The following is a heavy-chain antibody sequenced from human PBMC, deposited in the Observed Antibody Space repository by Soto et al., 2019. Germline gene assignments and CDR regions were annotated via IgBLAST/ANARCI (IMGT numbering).Heavy chain of an antibody. D-gene: IGHD6-19*01. CDR1: GGTFSSYA. V-gene: IGHV1-69*01. CDR3: ARGPLIAVAPQYLDY. CDR2: IIPIFGTA. Sequence: QVQLVQSGAEVKKPGSSVKVSCKASGGTFSSYAISWVRQAPGQGLEWMGGIIPIFGTANYAQKFQGRVTITADETTSTANMELSSMRSEDTAMYYCARGPLIAVAPQYLDYWGQGTLVNVSS. J-gene: IGHJ4*02.